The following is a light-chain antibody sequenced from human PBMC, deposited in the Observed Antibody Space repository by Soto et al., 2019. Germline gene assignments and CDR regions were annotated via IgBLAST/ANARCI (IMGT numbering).Light chain of an antibody. V-gene: IGKV3-20*01. CDR2: DAS. J-gene: IGKJ1*01. CDR1: QSVGRY. Sequence: EIVLTQSPGTLSLSPEERATLSCRASQSVGRYFAWYQQKPGQAPRLLIYDASTRATGIPDRFSGSGSGTDFTLTISRLEPEDFAVYYCQLYGGSPWTFGQGTKVEIK. CDR3: QLYGGSPWT.